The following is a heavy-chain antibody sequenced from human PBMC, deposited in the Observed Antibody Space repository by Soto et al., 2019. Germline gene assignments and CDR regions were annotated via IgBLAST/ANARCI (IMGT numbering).Heavy chain of an antibody. J-gene: IGHJ6*02. CDR1: GDTFKNYV. Sequence: VASVKVSCKASGDTFKNYVISWVRQAPGQGLEWMGGIIPLFGTTDFAQRFQGRLTITTDESTTTAYMELSRLRSEDTATYYCAAALGFGKLSFGWGQGTRVSVSS. CDR2: IIPLFGTT. CDR3: AAALGFGKLSFG. V-gene: IGHV1-69*05. D-gene: IGHD3-10*01.